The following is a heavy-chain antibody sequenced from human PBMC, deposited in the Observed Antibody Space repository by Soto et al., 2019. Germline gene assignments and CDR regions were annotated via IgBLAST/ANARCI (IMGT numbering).Heavy chain of an antibody. CDR1: GYTLTELS. CDR2: FDPEDGET. J-gene: IGHJ5*02. CDR3: ATGPSYDILPFET. D-gene: IGHD3-9*01. V-gene: IGHV1-24*01. Sequence: ASVKVSCKGSGYTLTELSVHWVRQAPGKGLEWMGGFDPEDGETIYAQKFQGRVTMTEDTSTDTAYMELSSLRSEDTAVYYCATGPSYDILPFETWGQGTLVTVSS.